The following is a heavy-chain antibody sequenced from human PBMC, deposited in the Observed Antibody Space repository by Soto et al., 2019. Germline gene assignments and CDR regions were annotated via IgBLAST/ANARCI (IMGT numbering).Heavy chain of an antibody. V-gene: IGHV4-39*01. Sequence: QLQLQESGPGLVKPSETLSLTCTVSGGSISSSSYYWGWIRQPPGKGLEWIGSIYYGGSTYYNPSLKSRVTISVDTSKNQVSLKLSSVTAADTAVYYCACIFSGGYGYGFYYYGMDVWGQGTTVTVSS. CDR1: GGSISSSSYY. D-gene: IGHD5-18*01. J-gene: IGHJ6*02. CDR3: ACIFSGGYGYGFYYYGMDV. CDR2: IYYGGST.